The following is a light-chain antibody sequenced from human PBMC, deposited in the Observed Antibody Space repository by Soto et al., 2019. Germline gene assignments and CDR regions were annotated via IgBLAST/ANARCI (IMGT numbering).Light chain of an antibody. J-gene: IGKJ1*01. Sequence: AIQMTQSPSSLSASVGDRVTITCRASQGIRNDLGWYQQKPGKAPKLLIYAASSLQSGVPSRFGGSGSGTDFTLTISSLQPEDFATYYCLQDYNFWTFGQGTKVEIK. CDR2: AAS. CDR3: LQDYNFWT. V-gene: IGKV1-6*01. CDR1: QGIRND.